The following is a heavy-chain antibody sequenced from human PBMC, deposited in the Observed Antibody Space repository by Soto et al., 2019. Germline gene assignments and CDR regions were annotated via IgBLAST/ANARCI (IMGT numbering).Heavy chain of an antibody. D-gene: IGHD6-6*01. CDR3: ARDPATAYSSSSFDY. Sequence: QIPLVQSGAEVKKPGASVKVSCKASGYTFTTYGITWLRQAPGQGLEWMGWISAYDGNTKNAQKLQGRVSMTTDPSTNTAYMELRSLRSDDTAVYYCARDPATAYSSSSFDYWGQGTLVTVSS. CDR2: ISAYDGNT. V-gene: IGHV1-18*04. CDR1: GYTFTTYG. J-gene: IGHJ4*02.